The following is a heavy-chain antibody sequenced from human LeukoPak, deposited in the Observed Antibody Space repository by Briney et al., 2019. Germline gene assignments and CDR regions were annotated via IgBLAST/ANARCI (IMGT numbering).Heavy chain of an antibody. CDR3: AAQDYDFWSGYYYYGMDV. D-gene: IGHD3-3*01. Sequence: GGSLRLSCAASGFTFSSYGMHWVRQAPGKGLEWVAVIWYDGSNKYYADSVKGRFTISRDNAKNSLYLQMNSLRAEDTAVYYCAAQDYDFWSGYYYYGMDVWGQGTTVTVSS. J-gene: IGHJ6*02. V-gene: IGHV3-33*03. CDR2: IWYDGSNK. CDR1: GFTFSSYG.